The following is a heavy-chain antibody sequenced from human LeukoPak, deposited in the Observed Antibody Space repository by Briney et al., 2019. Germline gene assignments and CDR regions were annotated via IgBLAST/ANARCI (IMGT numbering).Heavy chain of an antibody. V-gene: IGHV3-48*03. CDR1: GFTFSSYE. D-gene: IGHD2-15*01. CDR2: ISSSVSTI. J-gene: IGHJ4*02. Sequence: GGSLRLSCAASGFTFSSYEMNWVRQAPGKGLEWVSYISSSVSTIYYADSVKGRFTISRDNAKNSLYLQMNSLRVEDTAVYYCVSGGGSVAAWRWGQGTLVTVSP. CDR3: VSGGGSVAAWR.